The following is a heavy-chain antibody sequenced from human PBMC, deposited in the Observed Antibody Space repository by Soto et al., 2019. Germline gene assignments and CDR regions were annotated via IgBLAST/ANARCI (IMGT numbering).Heavy chain of an antibody. D-gene: IGHD1-20*01. Sequence: SETLSLTCAVYGGSVSGYYWSWIRQPPGKGLEWIGEINHSGSANYNPSLKSRVTISVDTSKNQFSLKLSPVTAADTAVYYCATLTGTATSYYYYYMDVWGKGTTVTVSS. J-gene: IGHJ6*03. CDR2: INHSGSA. CDR1: GGSVSGYY. V-gene: IGHV4-34*01. CDR3: ATLTGTATSYYYYYMDV.